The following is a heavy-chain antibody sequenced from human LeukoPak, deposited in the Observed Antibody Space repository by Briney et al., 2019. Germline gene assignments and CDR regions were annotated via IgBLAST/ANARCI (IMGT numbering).Heavy chain of an antibody. CDR1: GFTFSSYA. D-gene: IGHD6-19*01. CDR2: ISYDGSNK. V-gene: IGHV3-30-3*01. Sequence: PGGSLRLSCAASGFTFSSYAMHWVRQAPGKGLEWVAVISYDGSNKYYADSVKGRFTISRDNAKNSLYLQMNGLSAEDTAVYYCARGQGSAAVAGDSDYWGQGTLVTVSS. J-gene: IGHJ4*02. CDR3: ARGQGSAAVAGDSDY.